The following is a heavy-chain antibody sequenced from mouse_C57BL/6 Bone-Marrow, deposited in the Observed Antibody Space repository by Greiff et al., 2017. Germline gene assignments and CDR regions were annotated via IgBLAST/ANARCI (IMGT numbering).Heavy chain of an antibody. Sequence: EVKLVESGGGLVKPGGSLKLSCAASGFTFSDYGMHWVRQAPEKGLEWVAYISSGSSTIYYADTVKGRFTISRDNAKNTLFLQMTILRSEDTAMYYCARGAAQAYYAMDYWGQGTSVTVSS. J-gene: IGHJ4*01. CDR1: GFTFSDYG. V-gene: IGHV5-17*01. CDR2: ISSGSSTI. D-gene: IGHD3-2*02. CDR3: ARGAAQAYYAMDY.